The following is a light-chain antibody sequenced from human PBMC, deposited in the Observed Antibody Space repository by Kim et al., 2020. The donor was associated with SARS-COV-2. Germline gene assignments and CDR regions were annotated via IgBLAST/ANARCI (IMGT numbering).Light chain of an antibody. J-gene: IGLJ2*01. CDR1: KLGDKY. CDR2: QDS. Sequence: SYELTQPPSVSLSPGQTASITCSGDKLGDKYASWYQQKPGQSPVLVIYQDSKRPSGIPERFSGSNSGNTATLTISGTQAMDEADYYCQAWDSSTVLFGGGTQLTVL. CDR3: QAWDSSTVL. V-gene: IGLV3-1*01.